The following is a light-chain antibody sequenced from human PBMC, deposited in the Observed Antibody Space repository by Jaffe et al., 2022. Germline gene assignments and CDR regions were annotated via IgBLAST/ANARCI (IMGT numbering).Light chain of an antibody. CDR2: QDI. V-gene: IGLV3-1*01. CDR1: KLGNKY. CDR3: QAWDSSTVV. J-gene: IGLJ3*02. Sequence: SYELTQPPSVSVSPGQTASITCSGDKLGNKYASWYQHQPGQSPVLVIYQDIKRPSGIPERFSGSNSGNTATLTISGTQAMDEADYYCQAWDSSTVVFGGGTKLTVL.